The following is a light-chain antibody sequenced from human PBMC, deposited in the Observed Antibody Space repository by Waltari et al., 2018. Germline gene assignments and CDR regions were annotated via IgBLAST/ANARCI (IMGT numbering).Light chain of an antibody. V-gene: IGKV3-11*01. J-gene: IGKJ1*01. CDR2: DVS. Sequence: EIVLTQSPATLSLSPGDTGALSCRASQDISTALAWYQHRPGQAPRFLIYDVSNRATGIPPRFSGSGSGTDFTLTISSLEPEDLAVYFCQQRSLWPRTFGPGTKVEI. CDR3: QQRSLWPRT. CDR1: QDISTA.